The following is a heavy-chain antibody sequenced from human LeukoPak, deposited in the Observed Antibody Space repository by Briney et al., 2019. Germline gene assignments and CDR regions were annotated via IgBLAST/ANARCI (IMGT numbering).Heavy chain of an antibody. V-gene: IGHV3-48*01. J-gene: IGHJ4*02. Sequence: GGPLRLSCAASGFTFSSYSMNWVRQAPGKELEWVSYISGSGSTKYYPDSVKGRFTISRDNAKKSLHLQMNSLRAEDTAVYYCARWFGESFDYWGQGTLVTVSS. CDR1: GFTFSSYS. CDR2: ISGSGSTK. D-gene: IGHD3-10*01. CDR3: ARWFGESFDY.